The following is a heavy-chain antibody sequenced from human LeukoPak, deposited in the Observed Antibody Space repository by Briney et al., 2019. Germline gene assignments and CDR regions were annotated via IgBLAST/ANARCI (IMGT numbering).Heavy chain of an antibody. CDR1: GGSFSGYY. V-gene: IGHV4-34*01. D-gene: IGHD3-22*01. Sequence: SETLSLTCAVYGGSFSGYYWSWIRQPPGKGLEWIGEINHSGSTNYNPSLKSRVTISVDTSKNQFSLKLSSVTAADTAVYYCARGRRSRMIAVAINPQFDYWGQGTLVTVSS. J-gene: IGHJ4*02. CDR3: ARGRRSRMIAVAINPQFDY. CDR2: INHSGST.